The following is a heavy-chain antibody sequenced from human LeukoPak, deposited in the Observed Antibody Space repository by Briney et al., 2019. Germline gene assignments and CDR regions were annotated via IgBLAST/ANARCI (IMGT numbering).Heavy chain of an antibody. D-gene: IGHD4-17*01. J-gene: IGHJ6*02. V-gene: IGHV3-21*01. CDR1: GFTFSSYS. CDR2: ISSSSSYI. CDR3: ARDRYGDYVYYYYYGMDV. Sequence: GGSLRLSCAASGFTFSSYSMSWVRQAPGKGLEWVSSISSSSSYIYYADSVKGRFTISRDNAKNSLYLQMNSLRAEDTAVYYCARDRYGDYVYYYYYGMDVWGQGTTVTVSS.